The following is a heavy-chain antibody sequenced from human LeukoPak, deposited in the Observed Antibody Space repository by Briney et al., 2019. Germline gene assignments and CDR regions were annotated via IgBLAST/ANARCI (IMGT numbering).Heavy chain of an antibody. Sequence: GGSLRLSCAASGFTFNSYGMFWVRQAPGKGLEWVAVIWYDGSNKYYADSVKGRFTISRDNSKNTLYLQMNSLRAEDTAVYYCARVVPDSWSSDYWGQGTLVTVSS. CDR2: IWYDGSNK. J-gene: IGHJ4*02. CDR3: ARVVPDSWSSDY. V-gene: IGHV3-33*01. CDR1: GFTFNSYG. D-gene: IGHD6-13*01.